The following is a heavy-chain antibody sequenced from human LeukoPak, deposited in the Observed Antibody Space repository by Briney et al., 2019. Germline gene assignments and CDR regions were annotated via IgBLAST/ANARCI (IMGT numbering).Heavy chain of an antibody. CDR2: IKQDGSEK. CDR1: GFTFSSYW. Sequence: GGSLRLSCAASGFTFSSYWMSWVRQAPGKGLEWVANIKQDGSEKYYVDSVKGRFTISRDNVKNSLYLQMNSLRAEDTAVYYCARDWRYSSSPEPFDYWGQGTLVTVSS. J-gene: IGHJ4*02. D-gene: IGHD6-13*01. V-gene: IGHV3-7*01. CDR3: ARDWRYSSSPEPFDY.